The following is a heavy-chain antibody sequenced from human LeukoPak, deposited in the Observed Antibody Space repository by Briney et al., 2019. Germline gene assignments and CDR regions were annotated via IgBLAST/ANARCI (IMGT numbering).Heavy chain of an antibody. CDR2: IIPILGIA. CDR1: GYTFTSYG. J-gene: IGHJ4*02. CDR3: AWGVGAADAIDY. V-gene: IGHV1-69*04. Sequence: GASVKVSCKASGYTFTSYGISWVRQAPGQGLEWMGRIIPILGIANYAQKFQGRVTITADKSTSTAYMELSSLRSEDTAVYYCAWGVGAADAIDYWGQGTLVTVSS. D-gene: IGHD1-26*01.